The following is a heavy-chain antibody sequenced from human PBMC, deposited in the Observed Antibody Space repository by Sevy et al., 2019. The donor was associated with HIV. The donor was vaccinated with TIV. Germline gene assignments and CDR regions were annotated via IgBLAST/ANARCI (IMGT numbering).Heavy chain of an antibody. Sequence: GGSLRLSCAASGFTFSSYAMTWVRQAPGKGLEWVSLISGSGGSTFYADSVKGRFTISRDNSKNTLYLQMNSLRADDTAVYYCAKDGGYRSPSLANWGRGTLVTVSS. J-gene: IGHJ4*02. CDR3: AKDGGYRSPSLAN. CDR2: ISGSGGST. CDR1: GFTFSSYA. V-gene: IGHV3-23*01. D-gene: IGHD2-15*01.